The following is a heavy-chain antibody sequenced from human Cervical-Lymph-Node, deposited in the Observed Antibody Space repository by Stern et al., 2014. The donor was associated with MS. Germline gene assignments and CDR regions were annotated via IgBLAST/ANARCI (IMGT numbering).Heavy chain of an antibody. Sequence: VQLEESGAEVKKPGSSVKVSCKVSGGTFSNYAISWVRQAPGHGLEWMGGIIPMFGAPNYAQKFQGRLTITADASTRTAYMDLNSLRSDDTAVYFCASSVGELTPESVWGQGTTVTV. V-gene: IGHV1-69*01. J-gene: IGHJ6*02. CDR3: ASSVGELTPESV. D-gene: IGHD3-10*01. CDR2: IIPMFGAP. CDR1: GGTFSNYA.